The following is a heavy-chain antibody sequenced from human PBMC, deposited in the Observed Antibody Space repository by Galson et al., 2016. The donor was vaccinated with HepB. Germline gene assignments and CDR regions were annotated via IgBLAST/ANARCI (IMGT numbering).Heavy chain of an antibody. J-gene: IGHJ5*02. D-gene: IGHD1-14*01. CDR2: IVPFLEVS. Sequence: SVKVSCKASGGTFTNLALTWVRQAPGQGLEWMGGIVPFLEVSHYAQKFQDRVTFTADESTGTAYMELRNLRSEDTAIYYCANSHDFGYNCFDPWGPGTLVTVSS. CDR1: GGTFTNLA. V-gene: IGHV1-69*10. CDR3: ANSHDFGYNCFDP.